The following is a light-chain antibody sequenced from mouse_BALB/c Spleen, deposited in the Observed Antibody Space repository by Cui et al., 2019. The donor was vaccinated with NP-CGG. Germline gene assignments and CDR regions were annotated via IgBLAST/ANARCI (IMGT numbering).Light chain of an antibody. Sequence: QAGVTQSSARTTSPGETVTLTCRSSTGAVTTSNYANWVQEKPDHLFTGLIGGTNNRAPGVPARFSGSLIGDKAALTITGAQTEDEAIYFCALWYSNHWVFGGGTKLTVL. CDR2: GTN. CDR3: ALWYSNHWV. J-gene: IGLJ1*01. CDR1: TGAVTTSNY. V-gene: IGLV1*01.